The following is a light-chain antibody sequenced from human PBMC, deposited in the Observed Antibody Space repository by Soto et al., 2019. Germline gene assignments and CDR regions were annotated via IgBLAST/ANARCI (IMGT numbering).Light chain of an antibody. CDR3: QQYVTSSPRT. CDR1: QSVNSNY. V-gene: IGKV3-20*01. Sequence: EVVLTQSPGTLSLSPGERATLSCRASQSVNSNYLAWHQQKPGQAPRLLIYGVSSRATGIPDRFSGSGSGTDFTLTISRLEPEDFAVYYCQQYVTSSPRTFGQGTKVDIK. CDR2: GVS. J-gene: IGKJ1*01.